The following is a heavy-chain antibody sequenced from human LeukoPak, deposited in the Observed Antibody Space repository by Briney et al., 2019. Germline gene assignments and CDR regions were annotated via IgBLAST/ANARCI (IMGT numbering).Heavy chain of an antibody. Sequence: PSETLSLTCAVYGGSFSGYYWSWIRQPPGKGLEWIGEINHSGSTNYNPSLKSRVTISVDTSKNQFSLKLSSVTAADTAVYYCARHVRSSSWLKRYYFDYWGQGTLVTVSS. CDR3: ARHVRSSSWLKRYYFDY. D-gene: IGHD6-13*01. J-gene: IGHJ4*02. CDR1: GGSFSGYY. V-gene: IGHV4-34*01. CDR2: INHSGST.